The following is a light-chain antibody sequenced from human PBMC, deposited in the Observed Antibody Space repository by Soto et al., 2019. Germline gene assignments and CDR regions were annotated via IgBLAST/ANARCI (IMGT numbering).Light chain of an antibody. CDR1: QSVIY. CDR2: GAS. CDR3: HQYEIVPWT. V-gene: IGKV3-20*01. Sequence: EIVLTQSPGTLSLSPGDRATLSCRASQSVIYLAWYQQKPGQAPRLLFYGASNRATGIPGRFSGSGSGTDFTLTISRMEPEDSAVYYCHQYEIVPWTFGQGTKVEIK. J-gene: IGKJ1*01.